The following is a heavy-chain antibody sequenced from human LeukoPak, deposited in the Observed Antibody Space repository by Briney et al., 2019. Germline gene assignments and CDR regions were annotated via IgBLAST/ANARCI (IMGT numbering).Heavy chain of an antibody. Sequence: SETLSLTCTVSGGSISSSSYYWGWIRQPPGKGLEWIGYIYYSGSTNYNPSLKSRVTISVDTSKNQFSLKLSSVTAADTAVYYCPRGARYFDYWGQGTLVTVSS. J-gene: IGHJ4*02. CDR2: IYYSGST. CDR3: PRGARYFDY. CDR1: GGSISSSSYY. V-gene: IGHV4-61*05.